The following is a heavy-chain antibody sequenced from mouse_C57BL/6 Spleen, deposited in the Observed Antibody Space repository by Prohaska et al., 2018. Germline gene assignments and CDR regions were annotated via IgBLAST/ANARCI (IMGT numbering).Heavy chain of an antibody. Sequence: QVQLQQPGAELVRPGSSVKLSCKASGYTFTSYWMHWVKQRPIQGLEWIGNIDPSDSETHYNQKFKDKATLTVDKSSGTAYMQLSSLTSEDSAVYYCARSGYSKAMDYWGQGTSVTVSS. D-gene: IGHD2-5*01. CDR1: GYTFTSYW. CDR3: ARSGYSKAMDY. CDR2: IDPSDSET. J-gene: IGHJ4*01. V-gene: IGHV1-52*01.